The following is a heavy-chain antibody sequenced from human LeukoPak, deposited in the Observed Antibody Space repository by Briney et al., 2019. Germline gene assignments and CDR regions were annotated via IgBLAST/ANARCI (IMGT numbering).Heavy chain of an antibody. CDR1: GFTSSDYY. D-gene: IGHD3-16*01. J-gene: IGHJ4*02. CDR3: ARHIPRGNNYFDY. CDR2: ISSSGSTI. V-gene: IGHV3-11*04. Sequence: GGSLRLSCAASGFTSSDYYMSWIRQAPGKGLEWVSYISSSGSTIYYADSVKGRFTISRDNAKNSLYLQMNSLRAEDTAMYYCARHIPRGNNYFDYWGQGTLVTVSS.